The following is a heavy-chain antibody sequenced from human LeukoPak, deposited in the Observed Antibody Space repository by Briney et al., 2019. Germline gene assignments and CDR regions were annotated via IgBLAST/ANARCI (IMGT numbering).Heavy chain of an antibody. D-gene: IGHD5-18*01. CDR1: GFTFRTSG. V-gene: IGHV3-23*01. J-gene: IGHJ4*02. CDR3: AKEYGYTYGEFDY. CDR2: ISGSGVST. Sequence: GGSLRLSCAASGFTFRTSGMSWVRQAPGKGLELVSAISGSGVSTYYADSVKGRFTISRDNSKNTLYLQMNSLRAEDTAVYYCAKEYGYTYGEFDYWGQGTLVTVSS.